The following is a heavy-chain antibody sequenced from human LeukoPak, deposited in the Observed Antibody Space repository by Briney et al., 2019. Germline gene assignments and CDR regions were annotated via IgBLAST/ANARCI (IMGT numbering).Heavy chain of an antibody. CDR2: IQSDGSKQ. V-gene: IGHV3-30*02. J-gene: IGHJ4*02. CDR3: AKDQLRLGELSVPYY. CDR1: GFTFSTFG. Sequence: GGSLRLSCATAGFTFSTFGIHWVRQTPGKGLEWAAAIQSDGSKQYYGDSVKGRFTISRDNSKNTLYLQMNSLRAEDTAVYYCAKDQLRLGELSVPYYWGQGTLVTVSS. D-gene: IGHD3-16*02.